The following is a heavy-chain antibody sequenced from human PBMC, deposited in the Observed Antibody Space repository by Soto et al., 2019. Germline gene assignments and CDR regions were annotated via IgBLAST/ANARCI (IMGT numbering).Heavy chain of an antibody. CDR2: ISFDGSTQ. D-gene: IGHD3-3*01. V-gene: IGHV3-30*03. CDR1: GFGFSSYG. CDR3: AREGVFGLVKIVPPDY. Sequence: VQLLESGGGVAQPGRSLRLSCRASGFGFSSYGMLWVRQAPGKGQEWVAFISFDGSTQYYADSVRGRFTISRDNSENTLYLQLDILRVEDTAMYYCAREGVFGLVKIVPPDYWGQGAQVTVSA. J-gene: IGHJ4*02.